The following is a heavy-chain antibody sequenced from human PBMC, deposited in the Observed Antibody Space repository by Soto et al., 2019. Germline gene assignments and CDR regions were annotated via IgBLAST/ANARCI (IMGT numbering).Heavy chain of an antibody. CDR2: ISGSGGST. V-gene: IGHV3-23*01. J-gene: IGHJ4*02. D-gene: IGHD6-13*01. CDR3: AKDGFRIAAPFVY. Sequence: GGSLRLSCAASGFTFSSYAMSWVRQAPGKGLGWVSGISGSGGSTYADSVKGRFTISRDNSKNTLYLRMNSLRAEDTAVYYCAKDGFRIAAPFVYWGQGTLVTVSS. CDR1: GFTFSSYA.